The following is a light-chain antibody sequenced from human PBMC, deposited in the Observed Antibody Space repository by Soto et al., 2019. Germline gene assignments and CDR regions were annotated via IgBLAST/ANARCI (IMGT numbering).Light chain of an antibody. CDR1: QGISSW. Sequence: DIPMTQSPSFVSASVGDRVTITCRASQGISSWLAWYQHKPGRAPKLLIHAAYSLESGVPSRFSGSGSETDFTLTSSSLQPEDCATYYCQQTTSFPLTFGGGTKVEIK. V-gene: IGKV1-12*01. CDR2: AAY. J-gene: IGKJ4*01. CDR3: QQTTSFPLT.